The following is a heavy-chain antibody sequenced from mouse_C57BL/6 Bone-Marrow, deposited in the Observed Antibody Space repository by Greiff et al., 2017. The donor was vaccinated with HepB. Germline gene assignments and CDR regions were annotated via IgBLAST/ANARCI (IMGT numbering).Heavy chain of an antibody. CDR1: GFTFSDYY. D-gene: IGHD1-1*01. CDR2: ISNGGGST. J-gene: IGHJ4*01. CDR3: ARLIYYYGSSSSYYAMDY. Sequence: VQLMESGGGLVQPGGSLKLSCAASGFTFSDYYMYWVRQTPEKRLEWVAYISNGGGSTYYPDTVKGRFTISRDNAKNTLYLQMSRLKSEDTAMYYCARLIYYYGSSSSYYAMDYWGQGTSVTVAS. V-gene: IGHV5-12*01.